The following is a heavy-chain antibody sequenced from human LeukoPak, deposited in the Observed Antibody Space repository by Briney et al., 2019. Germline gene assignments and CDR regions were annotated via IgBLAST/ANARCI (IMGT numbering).Heavy chain of an antibody. J-gene: IGHJ6*03. CDR2: IRYDGSNK. CDR1: GFTFSSYG. Sequence: GGSLRLSCAASGFTFSSYGMHWVRQAPGKGLEWVAFIRYDGSNKYYADSVKGRFTISRDNSKNTLYLQMNSLRAEDTAVYYCAKGLGATPHHPTYYYYMDVWGKGTTVTVSS. V-gene: IGHV3-30*02. CDR3: AKGLGATPHHPTYYYYMDV. D-gene: IGHD1-26*01.